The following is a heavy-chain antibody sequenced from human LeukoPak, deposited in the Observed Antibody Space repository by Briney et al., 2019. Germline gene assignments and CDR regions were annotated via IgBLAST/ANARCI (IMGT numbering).Heavy chain of an antibody. Sequence: GGSLRLSCAASGFTFSNYWMSWVRQAPGKGMEWVANIKQDESEKFYVDSVKGRFTIFRDNAKNSLYLQMNSLRAEDTAVYYCARAPERIAVAGTYFDYWGQGTLVTVSS. CDR3: ARAPERIAVAGTYFDY. J-gene: IGHJ4*02. D-gene: IGHD6-19*01. CDR2: IKQDESEK. CDR1: GFTFSNYW. V-gene: IGHV3-7*04.